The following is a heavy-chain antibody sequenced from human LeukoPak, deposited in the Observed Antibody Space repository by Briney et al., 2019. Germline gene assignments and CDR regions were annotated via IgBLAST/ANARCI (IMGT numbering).Heavy chain of an antibody. Sequence: PGGSLRLSCAASGFTVSSNEMSWVRQAPGKGLEWVSSISGGSTYYANSRKGRFTISRDNSKNTLHLQMNSLRAEDTAVYYCKKIAQSIFGVVISHRRGPNWFDPWGQGTLVTVSS. V-gene: IGHV3-38-3*01. CDR3: KKIAQSIFGVVISHRRGPNWFDP. D-gene: IGHD3-3*01. CDR1: GFTVSSNE. CDR2: ISGGST. J-gene: IGHJ5*02.